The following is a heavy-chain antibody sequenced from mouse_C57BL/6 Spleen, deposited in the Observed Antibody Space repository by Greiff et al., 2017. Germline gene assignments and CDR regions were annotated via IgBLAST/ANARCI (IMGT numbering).Heavy chain of an antibody. J-gene: IGHJ4*01. V-gene: IGHV1-18*01. CDR1: GYTFTDYN. D-gene: IGHD2-1*01. CDR2: INPNNGGT. Sequence: EVQLQQSGPELVKPGASVKIPCKASGYTFTDYNMDWVKQSHGQSLEWIGDINPNNGGTIYNQKFKGKATLTVDKSSSTAYMELRSLTSEDTAVYYCARGGYDNYGDYAMDYWGQGTSVTVSS. CDR3: ARGGYDNYGDYAMDY.